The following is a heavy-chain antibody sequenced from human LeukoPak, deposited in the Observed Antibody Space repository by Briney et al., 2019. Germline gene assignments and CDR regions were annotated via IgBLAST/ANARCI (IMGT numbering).Heavy chain of an antibody. CDR2: INPNSGGT. V-gene: IGHV1-2*02. Sequence: GASVKVSCKASGYTFTSYYMHWVRQAPGQGLEWMGWINPNSGGTNYAQKFQGRVTMTRDTSISTAYMELSRLRSDDTAVYYCARDPPLVVATGPRYYFDYWGQGTLVTVSS. CDR1: GYTFTSYY. CDR3: ARDPPLVVATGPRYYFDY. J-gene: IGHJ4*02. D-gene: IGHD5-12*01.